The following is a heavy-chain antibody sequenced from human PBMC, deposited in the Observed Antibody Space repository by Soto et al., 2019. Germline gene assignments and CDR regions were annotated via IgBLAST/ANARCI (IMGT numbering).Heavy chain of an antibody. D-gene: IGHD3-9*01. J-gene: IGHJ6*02. V-gene: IGHV3-33*01. CDR1: GFTFSNYG. CDR2: IWFDESNE. Sequence: GGSLRLSCAASGFTFSNYGMHWVRQAPGKGLEWVAVIWFDESNEYYADSVKGRFTISRDNSKNTLYLQMNSLRAEDTAVYYCARDYILSRRVPICGMDVWGQGTTVTVS. CDR3: ARDYILSRRVPICGMDV.